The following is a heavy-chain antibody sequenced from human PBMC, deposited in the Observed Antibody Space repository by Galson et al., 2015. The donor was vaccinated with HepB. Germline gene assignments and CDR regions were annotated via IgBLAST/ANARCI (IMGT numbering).Heavy chain of an antibody. CDR2: ISSGGNTI. D-gene: IGHD3-3*01. J-gene: IGHJ6*02. CDR1: GFTFSSYS. CDR3: ARGHEDLWSPFYYYGMDV. V-gene: IGHV3-48*01. Sequence: SLRLSCAASGFTFSSYSMNWVRQAPGKGLEWVSYISSGGNTIYYAESVRGRFTISRDNADNSLSLQMNSLRAEDTAVYYCARGHEDLWSPFYYYGMDVWGQGTTVTVSS.